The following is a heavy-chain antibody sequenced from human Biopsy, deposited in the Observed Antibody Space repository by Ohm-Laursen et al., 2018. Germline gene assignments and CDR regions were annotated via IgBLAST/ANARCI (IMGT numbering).Heavy chain of an antibody. J-gene: IGHJ4*02. CDR1: GFTFSDYY. Sequence: SLRLSCAASGFTFSDYYMSWIRQAPGKGLEWLSYISGSGTTIFYADSVKGRFTVSRDNAKNSLYLQMNSLTVEDPAVYYCAREGAGSYHDYWGQGTLVTVSS. CDR3: AREGAGSYHDY. V-gene: IGHV3-11*01. CDR2: ISGSGTTI. D-gene: IGHD3-10*01.